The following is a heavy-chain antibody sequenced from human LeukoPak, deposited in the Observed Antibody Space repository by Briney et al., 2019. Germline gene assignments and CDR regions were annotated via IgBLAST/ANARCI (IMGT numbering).Heavy chain of an antibody. J-gene: IGHJ5*02. V-gene: IGHV1-18*01. CDR3: ARIGAWHCSSTSCYSNWFDP. CDR1: GYTFTSYG. D-gene: IGHD2-2*01. Sequence: ASVKVSCKASGYTFTSYGINWVRQAPGQGLEWMGWISAYNGNTNYAQKLQGRVTMTTDTSTSTAYMELRGLRSDDTAVYYCARIGAWHCSSTSCYSNWFDPWGQGTLVTVSS. CDR2: ISAYNGNT.